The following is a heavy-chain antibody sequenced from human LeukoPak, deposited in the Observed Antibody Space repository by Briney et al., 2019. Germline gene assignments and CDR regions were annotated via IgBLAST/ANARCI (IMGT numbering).Heavy chain of an antibody. Sequence: GGSLRLSCAASGFTFSSYAMSWVRQAPGKGLEWVSAISGSGGSTHYADSVKGRFTISRDNSKNTLYLQMNSLRAEDTAVYYCAKDQFSSSWNGGDYWGQGTLVTVSS. CDR2: ISGSGGST. J-gene: IGHJ4*02. CDR1: GFTFSSYA. CDR3: AKDQFSSSWNGGDY. D-gene: IGHD6-13*01. V-gene: IGHV3-23*01.